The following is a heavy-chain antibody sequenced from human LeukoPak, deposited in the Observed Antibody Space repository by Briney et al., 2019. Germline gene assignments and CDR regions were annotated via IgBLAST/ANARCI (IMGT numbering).Heavy chain of an antibody. J-gene: IGHJ3*02. CDR1: XYTFTXYX. CDR2: IXPSGGST. CDR3: ARDSRRDIVVVPAALGAFDI. Sequence: VXXSXKASXYTFTXYXXHWVRQAPGQGXEWXXIIXPSGGSTSYAQKFQGRVTMTRDTSISTAYMELSRLRSDDTAVYYCARDSRRDIVVVPAALGAFDIWGQGTMVTVSS. V-gene: IGHV1-46*01. D-gene: IGHD2-2*01.